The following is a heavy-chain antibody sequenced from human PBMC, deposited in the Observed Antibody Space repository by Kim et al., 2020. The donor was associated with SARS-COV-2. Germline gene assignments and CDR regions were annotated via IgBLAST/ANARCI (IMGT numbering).Heavy chain of an antibody. CDR3: ARGRVGATSGNFDY. D-gene: IGHD1-26*01. V-gene: IGHV4-59*09. J-gene: IGHJ4*02. Sequence: NPSLKSRVTISVDTSKNQFSRKLSSVTAADTAVYYCARGRVGATSGNFDYWGQGTLVTVSS.